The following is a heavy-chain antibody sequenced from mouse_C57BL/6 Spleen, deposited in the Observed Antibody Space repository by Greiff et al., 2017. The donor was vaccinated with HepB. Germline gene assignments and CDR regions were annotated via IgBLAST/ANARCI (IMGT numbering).Heavy chain of an antibody. D-gene: IGHD2-2*01. J-gene: IGHJ2*01. V-gene: IGHV5-17*01. Sequence: EVKVVESGGGLVKPGGSLKLSCAASGFTFSDYGMHWVRQAPEKGLEWVAYISSGSSTIYYADTVKGRFTISRDNAKNTLFLQMTSLRSEDTAMYYCARNGYDEYYFDYWGQGTTLTVSS. CDR2: ISSGSSTI. CDR1: GFTFSDYG. CDR3: ARNGYDEYYFDY.